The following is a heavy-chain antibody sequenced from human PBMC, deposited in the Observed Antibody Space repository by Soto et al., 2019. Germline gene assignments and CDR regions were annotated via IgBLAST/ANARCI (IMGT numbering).Heavy chain of an antibody. CDR1: GGSISSYY. D-gene: IGHD3-10*01. Sequence: QVQLQESGPGLVKPSETLSLTCTVSGGSISSYYWTWIRQPPGKALEWIGYIHYNGNTNHNSALETGVTMSPDTSKNQFSLKLRSVTAADTAVYYCATGSGSRTSAAFDIWGQGTMVTVS. CDR3: ATGSGSRTSAAFDI. CDR2: IHYNGNT. V-gene: IGHV4-59*01. J-gene: IGHJ3*02.